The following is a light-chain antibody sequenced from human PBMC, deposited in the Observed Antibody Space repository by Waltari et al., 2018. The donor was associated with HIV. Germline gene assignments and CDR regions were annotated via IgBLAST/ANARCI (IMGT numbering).Light chain of an antibody. Sequence: QSVLTQPPSASGTPGQRVTISCSGRNSNIGSNSVNWYQQVPGTAPKLFIYSNNQRPAVVPDRFSGSKSGNSASLAISGLRSEDEADYYCAAWDDSRNGEVIFGGGTKLTVL. CDR2: SNN. V-gene: IGLV1-44*01. CDR3: AAWDDSRNGEVI. CDR1: NSNIGSNS. J-gene: IGLJ2*01.